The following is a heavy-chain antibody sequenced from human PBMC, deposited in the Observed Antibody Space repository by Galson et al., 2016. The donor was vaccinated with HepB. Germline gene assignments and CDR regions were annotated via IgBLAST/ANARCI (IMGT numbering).Heavy chain of an antibody. J-gene: IGHJ3*02. CDR3: TLATRYDAFDI. CDR1: GFTLTSYG. V-gene: IGHV3-33*01. D-gene: IGHD6-6*01. CDR2: IWFDGSNK. Sequence: SLRLSCAASGFTLTSYGMHWVRQAPGKGLEWVAVIWFDGSNKYYADSVKGRFTISRDNSKNTLYLQMNSRRAEDTAVYYCTLATRYDAFDIWGQGTLVTVSA.